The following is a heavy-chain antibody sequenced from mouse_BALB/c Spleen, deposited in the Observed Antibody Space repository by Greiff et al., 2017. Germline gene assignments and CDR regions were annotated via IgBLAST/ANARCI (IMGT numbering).Heavy chain of an antibody. CDR2: INPSSGYT. J-gene: IGHJ3*01. Sequence: QVQLQQSGAELARPGASVKMSCKASGYTFTSYTMHWVKQRPGQGLEWIGYINPSSGYTNSNQKFKDKATLTADKSSSTAYMQLSSLTSEDSEVYYCARNYGSSSPWFAYWGQGTLVTVSA. D-gene: IGHD1-1*01. CDR1: GYTFTSYT. CDR3: ARNYGSSSPWFAY. V-gene: IGHV1-4*01.